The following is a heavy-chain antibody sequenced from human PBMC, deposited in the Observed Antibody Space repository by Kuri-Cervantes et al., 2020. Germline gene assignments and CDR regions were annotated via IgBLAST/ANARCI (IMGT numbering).Heavy chain of an antibody. CDR1: EFTVSSNY. D-gene: IGHD3-10*01. J-gene: IGHJ4*02. V-gene: IGHV3-66*02. CDR2: IYSGGST. CDR3: ARDERSRITMVRGVIMAY. Sequence: GESLKISCAASEFTVSSNYMSWVRQAPGKGLEWGSVIYSGGSTYYADSVKGRFTISRDNSKNTLYLQMNSLRAEDTAVYYCARDERSRITMVRGVIMAYWGQGTLVTVSS.